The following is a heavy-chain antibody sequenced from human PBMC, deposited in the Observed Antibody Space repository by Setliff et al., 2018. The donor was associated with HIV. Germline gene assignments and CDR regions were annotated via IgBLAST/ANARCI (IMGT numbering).Heavy chain of an antibody. D-gene: IGHD4-17*01. CDR1: GFKFNNYG. V-gene: IGHV3-33*06. Sequence: GGSLRLSCAASGFKFNNYGMHWVRQAPGKGLEWVAVIWYDGSKEYYADSVKGRFSISRDNSKDTLYLQMNSLRADDTAVYYCAKGRNEATTGGDYWGQGTLVTVSS. CDR2: IWYDGSKE. J-gene: IGHJ4*02. CDR3: AKGRNEATTGGDY.